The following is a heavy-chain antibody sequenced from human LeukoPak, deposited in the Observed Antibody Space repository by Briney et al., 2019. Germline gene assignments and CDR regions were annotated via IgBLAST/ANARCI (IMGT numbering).Heavy chain of an antibody. Sequence: GGSLRLSCAASGFTFSSYSMNWVRQAPGKGLEWVSYISSSRSTIYYADSVKGRFTISRDNAKNSLYLQMNSLRAEDTAVYYCARVFRGTTVTYLYYYYYMDVWGKGTTVTVSS. J-gene: IGHJ6*03. V-gene: IGHV3-48*01. CDR3: ARVFRGTTVTYLYYYYYMDV. D-gene: IGHD4-17*01. CDR1: GFTFSSYS. CDR2: ISSSRSTI.